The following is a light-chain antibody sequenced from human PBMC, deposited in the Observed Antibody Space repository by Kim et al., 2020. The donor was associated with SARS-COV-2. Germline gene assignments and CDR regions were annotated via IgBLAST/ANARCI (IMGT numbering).Light chain of an antibody. CDR1: QSVSSN. CDR3: HRYNDWPRA. CDR2: GAS. J-gene: IGKJ1*01. Sequence: EIVMTQSPATLSVSPGERATLSCRASQSVSSNLAWYQQKPGQAPRLLIYGASTRATGIPARFGGSGSGTEFTLTISSLQSEDFAGYYCHRYNDWPRACGQGTKVDIK. V-gene: IGKV3-15*01.